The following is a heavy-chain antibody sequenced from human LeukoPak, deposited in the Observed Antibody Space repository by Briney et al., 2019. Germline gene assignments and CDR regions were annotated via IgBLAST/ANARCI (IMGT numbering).Heavy chain of an antibody. CDR2: ISSYSSYT. CDR1: GFSFSDYY. D-gene: IGHD2-15*01. J-gene: IGHJ4*02. V-gene: IGHV3-11*05. CDR3: ARDRSGYCSGGTCYNFDY. Sequence: GSLRLSCAASGFSFSDYYMSWIRQAPGKGLEWVSYISSYSSYTNHADSVKGRFTTSRDNAKSSLYLQMNSLRAEDTAVYYCARDRSGYCSGGTCYNFDYWGQGTLVTVSS.